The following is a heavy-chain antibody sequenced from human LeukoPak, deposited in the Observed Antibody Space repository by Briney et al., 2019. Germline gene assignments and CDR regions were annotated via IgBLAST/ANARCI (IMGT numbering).Heavy chain of an antibody. Sequence: GGSLRLSCAASGFTFSSYSMNWVRQAPGKGLEWVSSISSSSSYIYYADSVKGRFTISRDNAKNSLYLQMNSLRAEDTAVYYCASLGYCSGGSCSRGSFDPWGQGTLVTASS. CDR3: ASLGYCSGGSCSRGSFDP. V-gene: IGHV3-21*01. CDR2: ISSSSSYI. D-gene: IGHD2-15*01. J-gene: IGHJ5*02. CDR1: GFTFSSYS.